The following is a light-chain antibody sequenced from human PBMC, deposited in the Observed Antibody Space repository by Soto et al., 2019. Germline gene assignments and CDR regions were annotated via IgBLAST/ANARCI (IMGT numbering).Light chain of an antibody. V-gene: IGLV4-69*01. Sequence: QLVLPQSPSASASLGASVKLTCTLRSGHSSYAIAWHQQQPEKGPRYLMKLNSDGSHSKGDGIPDRFSGSSSRAERYLTISSLQSEDEADYYCQTWCTGIHVVFGGGTKLTVL. CDR1: SGHSSYA. J-gene: IGLJ2*01. CDR3: QTWCTGIHVV. CDR2: LNSDGSH.